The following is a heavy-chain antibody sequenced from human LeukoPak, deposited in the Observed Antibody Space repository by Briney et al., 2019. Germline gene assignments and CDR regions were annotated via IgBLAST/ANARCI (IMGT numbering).Heavy chain of an antibody. Sequence: PGGSLRLSCAASGFTFSDYYMSWIRQAPGKGLEWVSSISSSSSYIYYADSVKGRFTISRDNAKNSLYLQMNSLRAEDTAVYYCAKDPAMVTAFDYWGQGTLVTVSS. CDR2: ISSSSSYI. V-gene: IGHV3-11*05. J-gene: IGHJ4*02. D-gene: IGHD5-18*01. CDR3: AKDPAMVTAFDY. CDR1: GFTFSDYY.